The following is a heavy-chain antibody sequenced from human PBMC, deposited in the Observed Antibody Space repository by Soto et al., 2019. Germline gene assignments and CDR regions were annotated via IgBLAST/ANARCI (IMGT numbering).Heavy chain of an antibody. J-gene: IGHJ4*02. CDR1: EVPFSDSS. Sequence: GGSLRLSCAASEVPFSDSSMHWVRQAPGKRPEWVAFISHDGRQTFYSDSVKGRFTISRDNSRNMVFLHMSSVTVEDTAIFYCAGDGVPTAAFGDYFFLFWGQGTLVTVSS. D-gene: IGHD2-2*01. CDR2: ISHDGRQT. CDR3: AGDGVPTAAFGDYFFLF. V-gene: IGHV3-30*04.